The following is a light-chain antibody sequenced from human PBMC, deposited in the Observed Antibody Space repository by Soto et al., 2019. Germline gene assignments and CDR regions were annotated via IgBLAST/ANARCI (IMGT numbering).Light chain of an antibody. CDR1: QSLSSN. CDR2: AAS. V-gene: IGKV3-15*01. J-gene: IGKJ3*01. Sequence: DIVMTQSPATLSVSPGERATLSCRASQSLSSNLAWYQQKPGQAPRLLIYAASTRATGIPARFSGSGSGTEFTLTISSLQSEDFATYYCQQYYSYPPFTFGPGTKVDIK. CDR3: QQYYSYPPFT.